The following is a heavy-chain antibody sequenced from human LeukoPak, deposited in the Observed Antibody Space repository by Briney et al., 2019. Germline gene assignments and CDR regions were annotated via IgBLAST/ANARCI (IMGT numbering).Heavy chain of an antibody. V-gene: IGHV3-7*04. CDR3: ARAAYSDTDAFDI. D-gene: IGHD1-26*01. CDR1: GFTFSSYW. CDR2: IKQDGSEK. Sequence: PGGSLRLSCAASGFTFSSYWMSWVRQAPGKGLEWVANIKQDGSEKYYVDSVKGRFTISRDNAKNSLYLQMNSLRAEDTAVYYCARAAYSDTDAFDIWGQGTMVTVSS. J-gene: IGHJ3*02.